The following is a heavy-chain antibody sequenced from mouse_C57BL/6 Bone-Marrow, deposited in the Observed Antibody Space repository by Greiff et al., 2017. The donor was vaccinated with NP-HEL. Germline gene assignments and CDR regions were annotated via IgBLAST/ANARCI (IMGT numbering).Heavy chain of an antibody. V-gene: IGHV1-66*01. J-gene: IGHJ2*01. CDR1: GYSFTSYY. CDR3: ARSDGTGVYFDY. CDR2: IYPGSGNT. D-gene: IGHD1-1*01. Sequence: QVQLQQSGPELVKPGASVKISCKASGYSFTSYYIHWVKQRSGQGLEWIGWIYPGSGNTKYNEKFKGKATLTADTSSSTAYMQLSSLTSEDSAVYYCARSDGTGVYFDYWGKGTTLTVSS.